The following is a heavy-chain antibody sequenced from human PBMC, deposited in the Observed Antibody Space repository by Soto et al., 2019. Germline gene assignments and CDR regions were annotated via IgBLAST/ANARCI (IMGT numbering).Heavy chain of an antibody. CDR2: IYSGGST. Sequence: PGGSLRLSWAASGLTVSSNYRRWVRQDPGKGLEWVSVIYSGGSTYYADSVKGRFTISRDNSKNTLYLQMNSLRAEDTAVYFCAKGAGYSSSWLSPSFDYCGQGTLVTVPS. J-gene: IGHJ4*02. CDR1: GLTVSSNY. CDR3: AKGAGYSSSWLSPSFDY. V-gene: IGHV3-66*01. D-gene: IGHD6-13*01.